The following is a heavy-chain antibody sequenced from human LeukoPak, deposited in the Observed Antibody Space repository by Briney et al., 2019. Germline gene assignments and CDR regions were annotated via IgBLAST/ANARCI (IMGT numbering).Heavy chain of an antibody. D-gene: IGHD6-13*01. V-gene: IGHV3-9*01. CDR1: GFTFDDYA. J-gene: IGHJ5*02. CDR3: AKDSGYSSSWYNWFDP. Sequence: GVSLRLSCAASGFTFDDYAMHWVRQAPGKGLEWVSGISWNSGSIGYADSVKGRFTISRDNAKNSLYLQMNSLRAEDTALYYCAKDSGYSSSWYNWFDPWGQGTLVTVSS. CDR2: ISWNSGSI.